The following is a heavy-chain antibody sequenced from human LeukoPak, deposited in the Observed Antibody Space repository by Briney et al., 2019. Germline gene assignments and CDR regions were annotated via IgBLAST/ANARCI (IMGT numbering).Heavy chain of an antibody. CDR1: GVTFSSYA. CDR2: ISGSGGST. J-gene: IGHJ5*02. CDR3: AKGGYYDSSGYYNNWFDP. D-gene: IGHD3-22*01. Sequence: GGSLRLSCAASGVTFSSYAMSWVRQAPGKGLEWVSAISGSGGSTYCADSVKGRFTISRDNSKNTLYLQMNSLRAEDTAVYYWAKGGYYDSSGYYNNWFDPWGQGTLVTVSS. V-gene: IGHV3-23*01.